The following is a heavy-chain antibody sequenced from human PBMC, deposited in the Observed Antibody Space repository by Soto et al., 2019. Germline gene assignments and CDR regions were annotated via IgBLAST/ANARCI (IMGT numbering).Heavy chain of an antibody. D-gene: IGHD1-26*01. Sequence: SETLSLTCAVYGGSFSGYYWSWIRQPPGKGLEWIGEINHSGSTNYNPSLKSRVTISVDTSKNQFSLKLSSVTAADTAAYYCARGRRWGARQDYYYGMDVWGQGTTVTVSS. CDR1: GGSFSGYY. CDR2: INHSGST. CDR3: ARGRRWGARQDYYYGMDV. J-gene: IGHJ6*02. V-gene: IGHV4-34*01.